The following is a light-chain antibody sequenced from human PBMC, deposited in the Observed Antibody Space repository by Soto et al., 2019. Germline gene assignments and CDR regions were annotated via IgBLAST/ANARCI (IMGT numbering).Light chain of an antibody. CDR1: QGISSF. CDR2: AAS. V-gene: IGKV1-33*01. CDR3: HQYDNLSQT. J-gene: IGKJ3*01. Sequence: DIQITQSPSSVSASVGDRVTSTCLASQGISSFLAWYQQKPGKAPKLLIYAASSLESGVPSRFSGSGSGTDFTFTNSSLQPEDIATYFCHQYDNLSQTFGPGTKVDIK.